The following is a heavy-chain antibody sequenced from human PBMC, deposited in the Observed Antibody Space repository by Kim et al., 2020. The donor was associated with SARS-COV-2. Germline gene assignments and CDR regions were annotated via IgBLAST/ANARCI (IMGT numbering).Heavy chain of an antibody. D-gene: IGHD6-13*01. CDR3: ASYSSSWFGFGHYYYYYYYGMDV. V-gene: IGHV1-69*13. CDR2: IIPIFGTA. J-gene: IGHJ6*02. CDR1: GGTFSSYA. Sequence: SVKVSCKASGGTFSSYAISWVRQAPGQGLEWMGGIIPIFGTANYAQKFQGRVTITADESTSTAYMELSSLRSEDTAVYYCASYSSSWFGFGHYYYYYYYGMDVWGQGTTVTVSS.